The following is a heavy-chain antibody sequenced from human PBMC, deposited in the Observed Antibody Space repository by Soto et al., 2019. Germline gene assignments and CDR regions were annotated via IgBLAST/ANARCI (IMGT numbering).Heavy chain of an antibody. V-gene: IGHV3-23*01. J-gene: IGHJ4*02. Sequence: GGSLRLSCAASGFTFSSCAMVWVRQAPGKGLEWVSDIIDSGGSTYYADSVKGRFTISRDNSKSTLYLQMNSLRAEDTAVYYCARDYYDSSGYYALFDYWGQGTLVTVSS. D-gene: IGHD3-22*01. CDR2: IIDSGGST. CDR1: GFTFSSCA. CDR3: ARDYYDSSGYYALFDY.